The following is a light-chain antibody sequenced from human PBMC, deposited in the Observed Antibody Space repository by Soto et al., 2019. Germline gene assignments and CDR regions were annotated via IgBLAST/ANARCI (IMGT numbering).Light chain of an antibody. J-gene: IGLJ1*01. V-gene: IGLV1-40*01. CDR2: ANR. Sequence: QLVLTQPPSVSGAPGQRVTISCTGSSSNIGAGYDVHWYQQLPGTAPKLLIYANRNRPSGVPDRFSVSKSDTSASLAITGLQAEDEADYYCQSYDSSLSVYVFGTGTKLTVL. CDR3: QSYDSSLSVYV. CDR1: SSNIGAGYD.